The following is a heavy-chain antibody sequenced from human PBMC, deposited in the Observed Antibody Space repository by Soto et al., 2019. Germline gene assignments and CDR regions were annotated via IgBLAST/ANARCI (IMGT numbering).Heavy chain of an antibody. CDR3: AKDLRSGWFHFDY. CDR1: GFTFSSYA. J-gene: IGHJ4*02. Sequence: GESLKISCAASGFTFSSYAMSWVRQAPGKGLEWVSAISGSGGSTYYADSVKGRFTISRDNSKNTLYLQMNSLRAEDTAVYSCAKDLRSGWFHFDYWGQGPLVTVSS. V-gene: IGHV3-23*01. CDR2: ISGSGGST. D-gene: IGHD6-19*01.